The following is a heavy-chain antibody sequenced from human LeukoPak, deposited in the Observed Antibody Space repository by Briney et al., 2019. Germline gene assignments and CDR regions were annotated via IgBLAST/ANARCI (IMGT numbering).Heavy chain of an antibody. J-gene: IGHJ4*02. CDR1: GGSISSGGYY. CDR2: IYYSGST. V-gene: IGHV4-31*03. CDR3: ARAFFPYFDY. Sequence: SETLPLTCTVSGGSISSGGYYWTWIRQHPGKGLEWIGYIYYSGSTYYNPSLKSRVTISIDTSKNQFSLKLSSVTAADTAVYYCARAFFPYFDYWGQGTLVTVSS.